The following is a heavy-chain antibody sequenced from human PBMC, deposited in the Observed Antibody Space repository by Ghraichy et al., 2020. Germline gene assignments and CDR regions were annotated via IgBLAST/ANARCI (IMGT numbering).Heavy chain of an antibody. CDR1: GFTFSSYA. V-gene: IGHV3-23*01. CDR3: AKELGDYCNGLGGN. J-gene: IGHJ4*02. Sequence: GGSLTLSCAASGFTFSSYAMTWVRQAPGKGLEWVSAISGRSDRAFYADSVKGRFTISRDNSKNTLYLQIASLRADDTAIYYCAKELGDYCNGLGGNWGQGTLVTASS. CDR2: ISGRSDRA. D-gene: IGHD2/OR15-2a*01.